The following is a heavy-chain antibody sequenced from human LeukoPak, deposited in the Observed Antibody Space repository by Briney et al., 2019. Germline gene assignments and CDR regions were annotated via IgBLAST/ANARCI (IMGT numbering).Heavy chain of an antibody. V-gene: IGHV1-2*04. CDR1: GYTFTGYY. J-gene: IGHJ3*02. CDR2: INPNSGGT. CDR3: ARGAYGSGSSSKGAAFDI. D-gene: IGHD3-10*01. Sequence: ASVKVSCKASGYTFTGYYMHWVRQAPGQGLEWMGWINPNSGGTNYAQKFQGWVTMTRDTSTSTVYMELSSLRSEDTAVYYCARGAYGSGSSSKGAAFDIWGQGTMVTVSS.